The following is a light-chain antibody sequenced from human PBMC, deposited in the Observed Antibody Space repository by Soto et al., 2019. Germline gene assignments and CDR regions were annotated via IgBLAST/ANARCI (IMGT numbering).Light chain of an antibody. V-gene: IGLV1-47*01. Sequence: QSVLIQPPSASGTPGQRVTISCSGSSSNIGSNYVYWYQQLPGTAPKLLIYRNSQRPSGVPDRFSGSKSGTSASLAISGLRSEDEADYYCAAWDDSLSGSYVFGTGTKVTVL. J-gene: IGLJ1*01. CDR3: AAWDDSLSGSYV. CDR1: SSNIGSNY. CDR2: RNS.